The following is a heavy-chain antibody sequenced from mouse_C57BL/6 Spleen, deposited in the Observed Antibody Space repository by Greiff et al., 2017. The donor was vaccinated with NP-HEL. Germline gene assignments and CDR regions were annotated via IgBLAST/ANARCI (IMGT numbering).Heavy chain of an antibody. CDR1: GFTFSSYG. CDR2: ISSGGSYT. Sequence: EVQGVESGGDLVKPGGSLKLSCAASGFTFSSYGMSWVRQTPDKRLEWVATISSGGSYTYYPDSVKGRFTISRDNAKNTLYLQMSSLKSEDTAMYYCARGYGSTHWYFDVWGTGTTVTVSS. D-gene: IGHD1-1*01. CDR3: ARGYGSTHWYFDV. J-gene: IGHJ1*03. V-gene: IGHV5-6*01.